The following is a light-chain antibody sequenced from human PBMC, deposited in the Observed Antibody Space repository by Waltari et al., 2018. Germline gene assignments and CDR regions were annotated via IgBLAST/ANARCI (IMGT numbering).Light chain of an antibody. V-gene: IGLV8-61*01. CDR1: SGPLSGTSC. Sequence: QTVVPLEPSLSVSPGGTVTLPCALSSGPLSGTSCASWYQQTPGQAPRTLVYKADSRSSGVPDRFSGSILGNKAALTITGAQADDESDYYCLLYMGSGIWVFGGGTKLTVL. J-gene: IGLJ3*02. CDR2: KAD. CDR3: LLYMGSGIWV.